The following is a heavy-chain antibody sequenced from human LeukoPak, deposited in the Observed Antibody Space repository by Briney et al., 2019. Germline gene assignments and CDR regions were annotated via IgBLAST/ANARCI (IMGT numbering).Heavy chain of an antibody. Sequence: SETLSLTCTVSGYSISSGYYWGWIRQPPGKGLEWIGSTYHSGSTYYNPSLKSRVSISVDTSKNQFSLKLSSVTAADTAVYYCARWGDSNGYYNFDFWGQGILVTVSS. D-gene: IGHD3-22*01. J-gene: IGHJ4*02. CDR1: GYSISSGYY. CDR3: ARWGDSNGYYNFDF. CDR2: TYHSGST. V-gene: IGHV4-38-2*02.